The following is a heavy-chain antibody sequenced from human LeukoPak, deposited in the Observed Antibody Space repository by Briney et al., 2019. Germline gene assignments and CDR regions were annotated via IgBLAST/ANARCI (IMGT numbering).Heavy chain of an antibody. CDR3: AKDHTPGQTNYYYYGMDV. J-gene: IGHJ6*02. CDR1: GFTFSSYA. CDR2: ISGSGGST. V-gene: IGHV3-23*01. Sequence: GGSLRLSCAASGFTFSSYAMSWVRQAPGKGLEWVSAISGSGGSTYYADSVKGRFTLSRDNSKNTLYLQMNSLRAEDTAVYYCAKDHTPGQTNYYYYGMDVWGQGTTVTVSS.